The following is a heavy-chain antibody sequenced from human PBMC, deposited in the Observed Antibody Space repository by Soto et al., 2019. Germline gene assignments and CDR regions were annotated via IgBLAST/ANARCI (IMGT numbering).Heavy chain of an antibody. CDR3: AVGHPRSVLSTSLTTSSWVDP. D-gene: IGHD1-1*01. Sequence: QVHLQQWGGGLLKPSETLSLTCAVYGGSIGGYCNNYYWSWIRQTPGKGLEWIAEINYSGTINYNPSLKTRVTISVDTSKNQISLMLKSASAADTAVYYCAVGHPRSVLSTSLTTSSWVDPWGQGTLVTVSP. CDR2: INYSGTI. V-gene: IGHV4-34*02. CDR1: GGSIGGYC. J-gene: IGHJ5*02.